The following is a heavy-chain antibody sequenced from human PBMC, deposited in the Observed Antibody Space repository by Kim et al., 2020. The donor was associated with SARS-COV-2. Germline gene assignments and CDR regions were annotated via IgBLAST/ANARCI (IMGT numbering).Heavy chain of an antibody. Sequence: ASVKVSCKASGYTFTSYAMHWVRQAPGQRLEWMGWINAGNGNTKYSQKFQGRVTITRDTSASTAYMELSSLRSEDTAVYYCARDVRVTIFGVVIMKHNWFDPWGQGTLVTVSS. CDR3: ARDVRVTIFGVVIMKHNWFDP. CDR2: INAGNGNT. V-gene: IGHV1-3*01. D-gene: IGHD3-3*01. CDR1: GYTFTSYA. J-gene: IGHJ5*02.